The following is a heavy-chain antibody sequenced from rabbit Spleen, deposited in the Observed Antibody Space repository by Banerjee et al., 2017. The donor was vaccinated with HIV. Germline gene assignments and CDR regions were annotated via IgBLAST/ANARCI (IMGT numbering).Heavy chain of an antibody. D-gene: IGHD1-1*01. CDR3: ARDSSSSFSSYGMGL. CDR2: IDSGSSGFP. V-gene: IGHV1S45*01. J-gene: IGHJ6*01. CDR1: GVSFTISSY. Sequence: QEQLEESGGDLVKPGASLTLTCTASGVSFTISSYMCWVRQAPGKGLEWIACIDSGSSGFPFFAAWAKGRFPISKTSSAPVTLQMARLAAAGTATYFCARDSSSSFSSYGMGLWGPGTLVTVS.